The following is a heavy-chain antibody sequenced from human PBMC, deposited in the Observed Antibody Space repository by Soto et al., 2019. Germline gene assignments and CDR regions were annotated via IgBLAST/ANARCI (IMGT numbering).Heavy chain of an antibody. Sequence: EVQLLESGGGLVQPGGSLRLSCAASGFTFSSYAMSWVRQAPGKGLEWVSAISGSGGSTYYADSVKGRFTISRDNSKNTLYLQMNSLRAEDTAVYYCAKDSTIFGVVIIYSWFDPWGQGTLVTVSS. V-gene: IGHV3-23*01. CDR1: GFTFSSYA. D-gene: IGHD3-3*01. CDR2: ISGSGGST. J-gene: IGHJ5*02. CDR3: AKDSTIFGVVIIYSWFDP.